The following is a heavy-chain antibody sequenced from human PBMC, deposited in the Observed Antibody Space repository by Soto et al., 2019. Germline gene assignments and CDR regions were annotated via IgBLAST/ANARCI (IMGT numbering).Heavy chain of an antibody. CDR1: GGSISTNAYY. J-gene: IGHJ4*02. CDR3: ARQFLSAFYDLPPLKYSVGYFVY. D-gene: IGHD3-22*01. CDR2: IFYSGST. V-gene: IGHV4-31*03. Sequence: SETLSLTCSVSGGSISTNAYYWTWIRQHPAKGLEWVEYIFYSGSTYYNTSLKSRVTRSIHTWQKEFSLRLTSVPAADTAVYYCARQFLSAFYDLPPLKYSVGYFVYWDQGILVTVPS.